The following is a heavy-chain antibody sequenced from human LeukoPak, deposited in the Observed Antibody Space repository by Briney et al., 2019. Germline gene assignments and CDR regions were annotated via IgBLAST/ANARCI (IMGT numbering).Heavy chain of an antibody. CDR2: IRYDGSNK. D-gene: IGHD2-2*01. J-gene: IGHJ4*02. V-gene: IGHV3-30*02. CDR1: GFTFSSYG. Sequence: GGSLRLSCAASGFTFSSYGMHWVRQAPGKGLEWVAFIRYDGSNKYYADSVKGRFTISRDNSKNTLYLQMNSLRAEDTAVYYCAAPGVPAATYYFDYWGQGTLVTVSS. CDR3: AAPGVPAATYYFDY.